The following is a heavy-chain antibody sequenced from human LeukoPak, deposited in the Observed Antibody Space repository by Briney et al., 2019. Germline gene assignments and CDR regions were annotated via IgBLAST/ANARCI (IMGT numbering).Heavy chain of an antibody. CDR3: TTRSGDFWSGFVN. Sequence: ASVTVSCKVFGNSLSELSIQWVRQAPGKGLECMGGFDPEEAKMVYAQNFQGRVTMTEDTSTQTAYMELSGLTSDDTAVYYCTTRSGDFWSGFVNWGQGTLVTVSS. CDR2: FDPEEAKM. D-gene: IGHD3-3*01. CDR1: GNSLSELS. V-gene: IGHV1-24*01. J-gene: IGHJ4*02.